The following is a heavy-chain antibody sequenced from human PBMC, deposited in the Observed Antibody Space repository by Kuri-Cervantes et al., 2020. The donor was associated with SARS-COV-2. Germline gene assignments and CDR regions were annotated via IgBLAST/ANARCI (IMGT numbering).Heavy chain of an antibody. CDR2: ISWDGGST. CDR3: AKNLYAMDHRERAFDI. Sequence: GGSLRLSCAASGFTFSSYAMSWVRQAPGKGLEWVSLISWDGGSTYYADSVKGRFTISRDNSKNSLYLQMNSLRAEDTALYYCAKNLYAMDHRERAFDIWGQGTMVTVSS. CDR1: GFTFSSYA. J-gene: IGHJ3*02. V-gene: IGHV3-43D*04. D-gene: IGHD5-18*01.